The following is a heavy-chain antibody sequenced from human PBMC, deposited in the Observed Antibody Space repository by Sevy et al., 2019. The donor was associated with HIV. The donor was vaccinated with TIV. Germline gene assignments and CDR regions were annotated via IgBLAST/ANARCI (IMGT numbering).Heavy chain of an antibody. CDR2: ISVTGGSGDKT. V-gene: IGHV3-23*01. J-gene: IGHJ4*02. Sequence: GGSLRLSCAASGFTFRNYAMNWVRQAPGKGLEWVSGISVTGGSGDKTNYADSVKGRFTISRDDSKNSLYLQLNTLRAEDTAIYYCARKYDSSGYFDYWGQGTLVTVSS. CDR3: ARKYDSSGYFDY. CDR1: GFTFRNYA. D-gene: IGHD3-22*01.